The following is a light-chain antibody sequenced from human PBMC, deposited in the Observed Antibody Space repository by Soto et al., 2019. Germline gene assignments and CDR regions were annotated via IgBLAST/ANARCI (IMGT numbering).Light chain of an antibody. CDR3: QQRSNWPLT. CDR2: DAS. V-gene: IGKV3-11*01. Sequence: EIVLTQSPATLSLSPGERATLSCRASQSVSSYLAWFQQKPGQAPSLLIYDASRRATGIPARFSGSGSGTDFTFTISSLEPEAFAVYYGQQRSNWPLTFGGGTKVEIK. J-gene: IGKJ4*01. CDR1: QSVSSY.